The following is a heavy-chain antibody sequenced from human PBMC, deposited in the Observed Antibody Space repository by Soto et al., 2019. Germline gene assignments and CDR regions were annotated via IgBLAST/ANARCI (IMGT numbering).Heavy chain of an antibody. Sequence: QVQLQESGPGLVKPSQTLSLPCTVSGVSVSSGDHYWSWLRQPPGKGLESNLYIQDGASTYYNPSLTSRTTISVDTSKNLFSLVLRSVTAGDTAVYYCARGRGYGYGIDYWGQGTLVTVSS. V-gene: IGHV4-30-4*01. CDR1: GVSVSSGDHY. J-gene: IGHJ4*02. CDR3: ARGRGYGYGIDY. CDR2: IQDGAST. D-gene: IGHD5-18*01.